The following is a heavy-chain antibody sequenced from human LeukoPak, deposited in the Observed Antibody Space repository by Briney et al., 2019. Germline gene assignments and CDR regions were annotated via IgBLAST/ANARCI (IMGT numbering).Heavy chain of an antibody. D-gene: IGHD6-13*01. CDR2: VSADGRTQ. CDR1: GFTFRTYS. J-gene: IGHJ4*02. Sequence: GSLRLSCAASGFTFRTYSIHCVRQAPGKGLEWVTVVSADGRTQLYSDSVKGRFTISRDNSLNTLHLQMNSLRTEDTAVYYCAKGIAGYWGQGTLVTVSS. CDR3: AKGIAGY. V-gene: IGHV3-30*18.